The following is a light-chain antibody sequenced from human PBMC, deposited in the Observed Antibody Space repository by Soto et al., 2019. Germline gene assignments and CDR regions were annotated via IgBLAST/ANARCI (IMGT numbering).Light chain of an antibody. CDR2: DAS. CDR3: QQFNNSALT. Sequence: QISPSPYTRSGSVRACVTITCRASQTISSWLAWYQQKPGKAPKLLIYDASSLESGVPSRFSGSGSGTDFTLTISSLQPEDFATYYCQQFNNSALTFGGGTKVDIK. J-gene: IGKJ4*01. CDR1: QTISSW. V-gene: IGKV1-5*01.